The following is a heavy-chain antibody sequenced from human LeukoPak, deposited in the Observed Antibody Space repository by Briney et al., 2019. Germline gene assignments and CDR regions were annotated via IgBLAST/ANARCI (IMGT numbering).Heavy chain of an antibody. CDR1: GVSISGYY. D-gene: IGHD5-18*01. Sequence: SETLSLTCAVSGVSISGYYWSWIRQPPGKGLEWIGYINYSGSTNYDPSLKGRVTISVDTSKNQFSLKLTSVTAADTAVYFCARDTAIGEGEFFFDYWGQGTLVTVSS. J-gene: IGHJ4*02. CDR3: ARDTAIGEGEFFFDY. CDR2: INYSGST. V-gene: IGHV4-59*01.